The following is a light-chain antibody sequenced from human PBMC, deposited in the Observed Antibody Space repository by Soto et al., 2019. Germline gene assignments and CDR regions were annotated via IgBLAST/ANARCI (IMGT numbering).Light chain of an antibody. CDR2: KAS. Sequence: DIQMTQSPSTLSASVGDRFTITCRASQSISRWLAWYHQKPGKVPKLLIYKASSLESGVPSRFSGSGSGTEFTLTISSLQPDDFATDYCQQYNSYSLWTFGQGTKVEIK. J-gene: IGKJ1*01. CDR3: QQYNSYSLWT. V-gene: IGKV1-5*03. CDR1: QSISRW.